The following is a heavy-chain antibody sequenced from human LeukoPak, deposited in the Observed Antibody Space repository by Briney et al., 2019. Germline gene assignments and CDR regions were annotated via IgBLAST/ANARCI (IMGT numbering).Heavy chain of an antibody. CDR1: GGSFSGYY. D-gene: IGHD3-22*01. Sequence: SETLSLTCAVYGGSFSGYYWSWIRQPPGKGLEWIGEINHSGSTNYNPSLKSRVTMSVDTSKNQFSLKLSSVTAADTAVYYCARALNYYDSSGPLGYWGQGTLVTVSS. J-gene: IGHJ4*02. CDR3: ARALNYYDSSGPLGY. V-gene: IGHV4-34*01. CDR2: INHSGST.